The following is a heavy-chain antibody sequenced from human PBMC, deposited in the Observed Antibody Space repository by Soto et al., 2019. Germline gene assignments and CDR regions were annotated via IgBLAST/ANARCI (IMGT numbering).Heavy chain of an antibody. J-gene: IGHJ4*02. D-gene: IGHD6-25*01. CDR1: GFSLRTRGVG. V-gene: IGHV2-5*01. CDR3: AHRQTASYFDD. CDR2: IYWNDDK. Sequence: SGTTLVNRPQTLTLTCTFSGFSLRTRGVGVGWFRQPPGKALEWLALIYWNDDKRYSPSLKSRLTITKDTSKNQVVLTMTNMDPVDTATYYCAHRQTASYFDDWGQRTLGT.